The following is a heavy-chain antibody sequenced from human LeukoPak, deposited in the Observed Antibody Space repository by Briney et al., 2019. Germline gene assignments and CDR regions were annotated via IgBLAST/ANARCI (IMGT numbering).Heavy chain of an antibody. CDR2: IYYSGST. V-gene: IGHV4-39*02. Sequence: SETLSLTCTVSGDSISSSSSYWGWIRQPPGKGLEWIGSIYYSGSTYYNTSLKSRVTISVDTSKNQFSLKLNSVTAADTAVYYCARDRMEIFDYWGQGTLVTVSS. CDR1: GDSISSSSSY. CDR3: ARDRMEIFDY. J-gene: IGHJ4*02. D-gene: IGHD3-3*01.